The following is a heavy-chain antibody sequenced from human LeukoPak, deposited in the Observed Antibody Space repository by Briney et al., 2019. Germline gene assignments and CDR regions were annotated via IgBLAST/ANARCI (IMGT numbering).Heavy chain of an antibody. Sequence: SETLSLTCTVSGGSISSYYWSWIRQPPGKGLEWIGYIYYSGSTNYNPSLKSRVTISVDTSKNQFSLKLSSVTAADTAVYYCARLYDSSSRDYWGQGTLVTVSS. D-gene: IGHD3-22*01. CDR1: GGSISSYY. V-gene: IGHV4-59*01. J-gene: IGHJ4*02. CDR3: ARLYDSSSRDY. CDR2: IYYSGST.